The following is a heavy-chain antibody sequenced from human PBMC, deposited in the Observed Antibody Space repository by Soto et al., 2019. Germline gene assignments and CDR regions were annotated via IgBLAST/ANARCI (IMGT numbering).Heavy chain of an antibody. CDR1: GGSISRYY. V-gene: IGHV4-59*01. CDR3: ARVDGGYGGYARRYYYYMDV. J-gene: IGHJ6*03. Sequence: SETLSLTCTVSGGSISRYYWSWFRQPPGKGLEWIGYIYYSGSTNYNPSLKSRVTISVDTSKNQFSLKLSSVTAADTAVYYCARVDGGYGGYARRYYYYMDVWGKGTTVT. CDR2: IYYSGST. D-gene: IGHD5-12*01.